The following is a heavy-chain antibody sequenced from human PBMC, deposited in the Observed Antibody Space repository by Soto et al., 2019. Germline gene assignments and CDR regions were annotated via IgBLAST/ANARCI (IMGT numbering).Heavy chain of an antibody. V-gene: IGHV3-23*01. CDR1: GFTFSSYG. J-gene: IGHJ4*02. CDR2: ISDSGGST. D-gene: IGHD3-22*01. CDR3: ATASYYHSSGYYHN. Sequence: GGSLRLSCAASGFTFSSYGMSWVRQAPGKGLEWVSGISDSGGSTYYADSVKGRFTISRDNSKHTLYLKMTSLSAEDTAEYYCATASYYHSSGYYHNWGQGTLVTVSS.